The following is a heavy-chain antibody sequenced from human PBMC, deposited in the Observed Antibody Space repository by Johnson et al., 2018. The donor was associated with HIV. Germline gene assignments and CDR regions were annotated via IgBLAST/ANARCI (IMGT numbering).Heavy chain of an antibody. J-gene: IGHJ3*02. CDR1: GFTFSSYA. CDR2: ISSNGGST. D-gene: IGHD6-13*01. Sequence: VLLVESGGGLVQPGGSLRLSCAASGFTFSSYAMHWVRQAPGKGLEYVSAISSNGGSTYYANSVKGRFTISRDNSKNTLYLQMNSLRAEDTAVYYCAKGLLIAAAHDAFDIWGQGTMVTVSS. V-gene: IGHV3-64*01. CDR3: AKGLLIAAAHDAFDI.